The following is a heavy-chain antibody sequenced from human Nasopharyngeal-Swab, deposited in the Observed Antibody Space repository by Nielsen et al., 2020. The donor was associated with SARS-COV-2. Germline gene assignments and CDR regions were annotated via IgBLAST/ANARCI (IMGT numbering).Heavy chain of an antibody. CDR3: ARDDLTAYDAFDI. CDR2: INPNSGGT. Sequence: ASVTVSCKASGYTFTGYYMHCVRQAPGQGLDWMGWINPNSGGTNYAQKFQGRVTMTRDTSISTAYMELSRLRSDDTAVYYCARDDLTAYDAFDIWGQGTMVTVSS. J-gene: IGHJ3*02. D-gene: IGHD7-27*01. V-gene: IGHV1-2*02. CDR1: GYTFTGYY.